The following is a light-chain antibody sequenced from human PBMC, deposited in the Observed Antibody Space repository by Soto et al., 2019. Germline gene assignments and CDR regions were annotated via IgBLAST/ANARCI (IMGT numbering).Light chain of an antibody. V-gene: IGKV3-20*01. J-gene: IGKJ3*01. CDR3: QQYGSSPLT. CDR2: GAS. Sequence: EIVLTQSPGTLSLSPGERATLSCRASASLSTNSLAWYQQKPGQPPSLLIYGASSRATGIPDRFSGSGSGTDFTLTISRLEPEDFAVYYCQQYGSSPLTFGPGTKVDIK. CDR1: ASLSTNS.